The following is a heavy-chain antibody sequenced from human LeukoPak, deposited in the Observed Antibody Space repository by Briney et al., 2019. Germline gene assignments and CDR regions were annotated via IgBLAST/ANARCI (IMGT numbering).Heavy chain of an antibody. Sequence: PGGSLRLSCAASGFTFSSYAMSWVRQAPGKGLEWVSAISGSGGSTYYAGSVKGRFTISRDNSKNTLYLQMNSLRAEDTAVYYCAKDHGSGSSKSYFDYWGQGTLVTVSS. CDR2: ISGSGGST. D-gene: IGHD3-10*01. V-gene: IGHV3-23*01. J-gene: IGHJ4*02. CDR1: GFTFSSYA. CDR3: AKDHGSGSSKSYFDY.